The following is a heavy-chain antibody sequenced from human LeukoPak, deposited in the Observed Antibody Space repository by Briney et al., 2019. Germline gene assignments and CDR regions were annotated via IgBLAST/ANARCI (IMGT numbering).Heavy chain of an antibody. D-gene: IGHD5-18*01. CDR1: GYTFTSYS. J-gene: IGHJ4*02. V-gene: IGHV1-18*01. Sequence: GASVKVSCKASGYTFTSYSINWVRPAPGQGLEWMGWITTYNGKTNSAQQFQGRVTMTTDTSTSTAYMELRSLRSDDTAVYYCARAGGYSYGQSFDYWGQGALVTVST. CDR3: ARAGGYSYGQSFDY. CDR2: ITTYNGKT.